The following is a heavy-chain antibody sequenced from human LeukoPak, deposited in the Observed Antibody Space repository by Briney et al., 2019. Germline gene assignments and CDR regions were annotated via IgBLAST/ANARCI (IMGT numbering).Heavy chain of an antibody. Sequence: ASVKVSCKASGYTFTSFYLHWVRQAPGQGLQWMGIINPSGGSTNYAQKFQGRATVTRDTSTSTLYMELSSLRSEDTAVYYCARGALDSSGYSPWDYWGQGTLVTVSS. D-gene: IGHD3-22*01. J-gene: IGHJ4*02. CDR2: INPSGGST. CDR1: GYTFTSFY. CDR3: ARGALDSSGYSPWDY. V-gene: IGHV1-46*01.